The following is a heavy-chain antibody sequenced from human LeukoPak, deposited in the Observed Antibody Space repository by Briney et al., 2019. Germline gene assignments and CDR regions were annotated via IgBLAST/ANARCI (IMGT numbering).Heavy chain of an antibody. CDR1: GFTFSSYA. Sequence: AGGSLRLSCAASGFTFSSYAMHWVRQAPGKGLEWVAVISYDGSNKYYADSVKGRFTISRDNSKNTLYLRMNSLRAEDTAVYYCATPVEHTHDSSGYYKDYWGQGTLVTVSS. D-gene: IGHD3-22*01. V-gene: IGHV3-30-3*01. CDR2: ISYDGSNK. CDR3: ATPVEHTHDSSGYYKDY. J-gene: IGHJ4*02.